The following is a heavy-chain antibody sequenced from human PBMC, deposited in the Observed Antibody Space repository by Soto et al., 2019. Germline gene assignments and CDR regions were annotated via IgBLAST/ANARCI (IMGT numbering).Heavy chain of an antibody. J-gene: IGHJ3*02. D-gene: IGHD2-15*01. V-gene: IGHV3-72*01. CDR1: GFTFSDHY. CDR2: TRNKANSYTT. Sequence: ESGGGLVQPGGSLRLSCAASGFTFSDHYMDWVRQAPGKGLEWVGRTRNKANSYTTEYAASVKGRFTISRDDSKNSLYLQMNSLKTEDTAVYYCARGYCSGGSCYRDAFDIWGQGTMVTVSS. CDR3: ARGYCSGGSCYRDAFDI.